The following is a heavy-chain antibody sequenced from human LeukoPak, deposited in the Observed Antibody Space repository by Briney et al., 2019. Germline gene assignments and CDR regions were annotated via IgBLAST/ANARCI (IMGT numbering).Heavy chain of an antibody. Sequence: GGSLRLSCAASGFTFSSYAMSWVRQAPGKGLEWVSAISGSGGSTYYADSVKGRFTISRDNSKNTLYLQMNSLRAEDTAVYYCARDKRYSSSWYFGYWGQGTLVTVSS. CDR2: ISGSGGST. CDR1: GFTFSSYA. J-gene: IGHJ4*02. D-gene: IGHD6-13*01. CDR3: ARDKRYSSSWYFGY. V-gene: IGHV3-23*01.